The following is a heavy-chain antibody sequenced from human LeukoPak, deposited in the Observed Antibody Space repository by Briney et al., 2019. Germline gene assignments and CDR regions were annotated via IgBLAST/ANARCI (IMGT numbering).Heavy chain of an antibody. CDR1: GYRFGSFG. Sequence: GASVKVSCKASGYRFGSFGINWVRQAPGQGLEWMGGIIPIFGTANYAQKFQGRVTITADESTSTAYMELSSLRSEDTAVYYCARVWAYGYSYGDAFDIWGQGTMVTVSS. D-gene: IGHD5-18*01. J-gene: IGHJ3*02. V-gene: IGHV1-69*13. CDR3: ARVWAYGYSYGDAFDI. CDR2: IIPIFGTA.